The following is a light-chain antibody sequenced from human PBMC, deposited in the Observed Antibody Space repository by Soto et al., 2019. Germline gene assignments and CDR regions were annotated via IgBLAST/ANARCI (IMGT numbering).Light chain of an antibody. V-gene: IGKV2-28*01. Sequence: DIVMTQSPLSLPVTPGEPASISCRSSQSLLHSNGYNYLDWYLQKPGQSPQLLIYLGSNRASRVPERFSGSGSGTDFTLKSRRVEAEDVWVYYCMQALQTPPYTFGQGTKLEIK. CDR2: LGS. CDR3: MQALQTPPYT. J-gene: IGKJ2*01. CDR1: QSLLHSNGYNY.